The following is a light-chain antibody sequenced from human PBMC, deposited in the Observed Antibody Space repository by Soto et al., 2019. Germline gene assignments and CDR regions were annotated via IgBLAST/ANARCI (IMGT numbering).Light chain of an antibody. CDR2: GAS. V-gene: IGKV3-20*01. J-gene: IGKJ4*01. Sequence: EIVLTQSPGTLSLSPGNRATLSCTPSQRIGSNSLAWFQQKPNQAPTLLIYGASARGPGIPDRFSGSGSGTDFSLTISRLEPEDFAVYYWQQYAKIPLTFGGGTKVEIK. CDR1: QRIGSNS. CDR3: QQYAKIPLT.